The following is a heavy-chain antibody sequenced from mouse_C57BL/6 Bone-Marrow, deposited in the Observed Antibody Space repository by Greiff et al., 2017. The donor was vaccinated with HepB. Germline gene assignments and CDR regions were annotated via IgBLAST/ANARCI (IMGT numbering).Heavy chain of an antibody. V-gene: IGHV1-18*01. CDR3: AREGSGYVYFDD. CDR1: GYTFTDYN. Sequence: VQLKQSGPELVKPGASVKIPCKASGYTFTDYNMDWVKQSHGKSLEWIGDINPNNGGTIYNQKFKGKATLTVDKSSSTAYMELRSLTSEDTAVYYCAREGSGYVYFDDWGQGTTLTVSS. D-gene: IGHD3-2*02. J-gene: IGHJ2*01. CDR2: INPNNGGT.